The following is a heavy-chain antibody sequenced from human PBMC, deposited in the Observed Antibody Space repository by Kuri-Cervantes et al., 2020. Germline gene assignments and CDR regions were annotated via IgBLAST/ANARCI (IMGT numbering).Heavy chain of an antibody. CDR3: ARVYGDYEIGI. V-gene: IGHV1-18*01. CDR2: ISAYNGNT. J-gene: IGHJ3*02. Sequence: ASVKVSCKASGGTFSSYAISWVRQAPGQGLEWMGWISAYNGNTNYAQKLQGRVTMTTDTSTSTAYMELRSLRSDDTAVYYCARVYGDYEIGIWGQGTMVTVSS. CDR1: GGTFSSYA. D-gene: IGHD4-17*01.